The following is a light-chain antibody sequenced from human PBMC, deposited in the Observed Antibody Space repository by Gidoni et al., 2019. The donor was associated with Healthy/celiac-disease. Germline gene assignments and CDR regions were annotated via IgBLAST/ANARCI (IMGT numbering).Light chain of an antibody. V-gene: IGKV4-1*01. CDR2: WAS. CDR3: QQYYSTPLT. J-gene: IGKJ3*01. Sequence: DIVMTQSPDSRAVSLGERATINCKSSQSVVYSSNNKNYLAWYQQKPGQPPKLLIYWASTRESGVPDRFSGSGSGTDFTLTISSLQAEDVAVYYCQQYYSTPLTFGPGTKVDIK. CDR1: QSVVYSSNNKNY.